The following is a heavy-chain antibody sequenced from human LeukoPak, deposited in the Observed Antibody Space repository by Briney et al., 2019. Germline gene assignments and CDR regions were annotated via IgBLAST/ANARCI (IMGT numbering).Heavy chain of an antibody. CDR1: GGTISSGDYY. CDR3: ARVWTVAGNRWFDP. J-gene: IGHJ5*02. D-gene: IGHD6-19*01. Sequence: SETLSLTCNVFGGTISSGDYYWSWIRQPPEKGLEWVGYISYIGSTYYNPSLKSRVAMSIDKSKNQFSLKLTSVTAADTAVYHCARVWTVAGNRWFDPWGQGTLVTVSS. CDR2: ISYIGST. V-gene: IGHV4-30-4*01.